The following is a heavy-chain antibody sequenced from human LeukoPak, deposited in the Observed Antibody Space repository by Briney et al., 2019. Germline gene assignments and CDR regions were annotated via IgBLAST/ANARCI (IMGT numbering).Heavy chain of an antibody. J-gene: IGHJ4*02. D-gene: IGHD3-22*01. Sequence: SQTLSLTCTVSGGSISSGSYYWSWIRQPARKGLEWIGRIYTSGSTNYNPSLKSRVTISVDTSKNQFSLKLSSVTAADTAVYCCASGDSSGYYDYWGQGTLVTVSS. CDR1: GGSISSGSYY. CDR3: ASGDSSGYYDY. CDR2: IYTSGST. V-gene: IGHV4-61*02.